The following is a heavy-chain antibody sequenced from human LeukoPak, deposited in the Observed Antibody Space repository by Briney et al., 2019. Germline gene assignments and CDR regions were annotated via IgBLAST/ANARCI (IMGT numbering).Heavy chain of an antibody. J-gene: IGHJ3*02. V-gene: IGHV1-2*02. CDR2: INPNSGGT. CDR1: GYTFTGYF. D-gene: IGHD3-10*01. Sequence: ASVKVSCKASGYTFTGYFIHWVRQAPGQGLEWMGWINPNSGGTNYALKFQGRVTMTRDTSISTAYMDMSSLRSDDTAVYYCARNLWFGESSDAFDMWGQGTMVTVSS. CDR3: ARNLWFGESSDAFDM.